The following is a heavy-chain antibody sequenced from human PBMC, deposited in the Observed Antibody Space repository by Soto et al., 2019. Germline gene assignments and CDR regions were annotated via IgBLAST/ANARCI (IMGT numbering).Heavy chain of an antibody. CDR1: GGSISSGGYY. CDR2: IYYSGST. CDR3: ARDPNSSGYHYAGHYGMDV. Sequence: TLSLTCTVSGGSISSGGYYWSWIRQHPGKGLGWIGYIYYSGSTYYNPSLKSRVTISVDTSKNQFSLKLSSVTAADTAVYYCARDPNSSGYHYAGHYGMDVWGQGPKVTVSS. D-gene: IGHD3-22*01. J-gene: IGHJ6*02. V-gene: IGHV4-31*03.